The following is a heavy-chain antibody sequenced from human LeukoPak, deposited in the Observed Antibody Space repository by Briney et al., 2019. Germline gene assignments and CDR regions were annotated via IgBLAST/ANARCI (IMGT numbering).Heavy chain of an antibody. CDR2: IYYSGST. CDR3: ARGEIGYDVPANDFDY. D-gene: IGHD1-1*01. J-gene: IGHJ4*02. V-gene: IGHV4-34*01. Sequence: SETLSLTCAVYGGSFSGYYWSWIRQPPGKGLEWIGSIYYSGSTYYNPSLKSRVTISVDTSKNQFSLKLSSVTAADTAVYYCARGEIGYDVPANDFDYWGQGTLVTVSS. CDR1: GGSFSGYY.